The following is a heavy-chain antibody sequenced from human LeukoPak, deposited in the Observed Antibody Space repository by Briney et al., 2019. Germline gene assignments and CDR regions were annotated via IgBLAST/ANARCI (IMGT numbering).Heavy chain of an antibody. CDR2: IHSSGRT. J-gene: IGHJ4*02. D-gene: IGHD4-23*01. CDR3: AYSYDGKVVSFDC. CDR1: DGSISNSY. Sequence: PSETLSLTCTVSDGSISNSYWNWVRQPPGKELEWLGYIHSSGRTNYNPSLKSRITLLIDTSENQFSLRLTSVTAADTAVYYCAYSYDGKVVSFDCWGQGSLVTVSS. V-gene: IGHV4-4*09.